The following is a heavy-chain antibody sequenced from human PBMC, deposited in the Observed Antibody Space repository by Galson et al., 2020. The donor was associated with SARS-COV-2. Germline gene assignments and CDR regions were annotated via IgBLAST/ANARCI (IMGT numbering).Heavy chain of an antibody. Sequence: GGSLRLSCAASGFTFSTYWMHWVRQAPGKGLVWVARINSDGSATNYADSVKGRFTISRDNANNTLYLQMNSLRAGDTAVYYCSTVLVSWGRGTLVTVSA. V-gene: IGHV3-74*01. J-gene: IGHJ4*02. CDR2: INSDGSAT. CDR3: STVLVS. CDR1: GFTFSTYW.